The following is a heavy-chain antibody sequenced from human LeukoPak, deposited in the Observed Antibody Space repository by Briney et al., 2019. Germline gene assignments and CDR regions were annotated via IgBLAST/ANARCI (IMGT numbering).Heavy chain of an antibody. CDR1: GFTFSSYA. CDR3: ANHAPFIAPTIVVVPAAITPSFDY. D-gene: IGHD2-2*02. CDR2: ISGSGGST. Sequence: GGSLRLSCAASGFTFSSYAMSWVRQAPGKGLEWVSAISGSGGSTFYAYSVNSRFTISSDNSNNSLYLQMHRLSAQDTAVYSCANHAPFIAPTIVVVPAAITPSFDYWGQGTLVTVSS. V-gene: IGHV3-23*01. J-gene: IGHJ4*02.